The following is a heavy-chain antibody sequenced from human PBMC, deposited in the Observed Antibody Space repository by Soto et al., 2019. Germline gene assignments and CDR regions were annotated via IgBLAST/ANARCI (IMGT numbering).Heavy chain of an antibody. Sequence: QVQLVQSGAEVKKPGASVKVSCKASGYTFTSYDINWVRQATGQGLEWMGWMNPNSDNPGYAQKFQGRVTMTRTTSISTAYMELSSLRSEGTAVYYCARGGQARIPAAGTPYWGQGTLVTVSS. CDR2: MNPNSDNP. J-gene: IGHJ4*02. CDR3: ARGGQARIPAAGTPY. D-gene: IGHD6-13*01. CDR1: GYTFTSYD. V-gene: IGHV1-8*01.